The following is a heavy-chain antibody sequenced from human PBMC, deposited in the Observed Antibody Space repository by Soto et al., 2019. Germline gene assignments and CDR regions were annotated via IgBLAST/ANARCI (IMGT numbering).Heavy chain of an antibody. CDR1: GFTFSSYA. Sequence: GGSLRLSCAASGFTFSSYAMHWVRQAPGKGLEWVAVISYDGSNKYYAASVKGRFTISRDNSKNTLYLQMNSLRAEDTAVYYCARADPSDAFDIWGQGTMVTVS. V-gene: IGHV3-30-3*01. CDR2: ISYDGSNK. CDR3: ARADPSDAFDI. J-gene: IGHJ3*02.